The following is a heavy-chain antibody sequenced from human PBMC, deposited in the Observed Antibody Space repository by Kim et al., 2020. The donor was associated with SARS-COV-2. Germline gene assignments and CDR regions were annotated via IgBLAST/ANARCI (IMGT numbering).Heavy chain of an antibody. D-gene: IGHD3-10*01. CDR2: INLSEAT. J-gene: IGHJ1*01. Sequence: GKVMRLIGEINLSEATNYNPSLKSRVTISIDTAKNTFSRNMNSVTAADSAVYYWARSSNTWFYRYFPRWGQGTLVTVSS. V-gene: IGHV4-34*01. CDR3: ARSSNTWFYRYFPR.